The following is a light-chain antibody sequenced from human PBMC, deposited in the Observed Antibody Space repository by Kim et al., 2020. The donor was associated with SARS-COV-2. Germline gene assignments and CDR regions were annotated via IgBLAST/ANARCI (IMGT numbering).Light chain of an antibody. J-gene: IGLJ2*01. V-gene: IGLV3-21*04. CDR1: NIASKS. Sequence: SYELTQPPSVSVAPGETARITCGGDNIASKSVHWYQQRPGQAPVLVIYYDTDRPSGIPERFSGSNSGNTATLTISRVEAGDEADFYCEVWDSGTDHVLFGGGTQLTVL. CDR2: YDT. CDR3: EVWDSGTDHVL.